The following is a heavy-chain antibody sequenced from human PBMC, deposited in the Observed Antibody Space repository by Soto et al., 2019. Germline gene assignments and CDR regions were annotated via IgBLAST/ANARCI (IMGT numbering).Heavy chain of an antibody. D-gene: IGHD2-15*01. CDR3: ARVRHCSGGSCYFDY. V-gene: IGHV4-34*01. J-gene: IGHJ4*02. Sequence: QVQLQQWVAGLLKPSETLSLTCAVYGGSFSGYYWNWIRQPPGKGLEWIGEINHSGSTNYNPSLKSRVTIAGDTSKNQFSLKLSSVTAADTAVYYCARVRHCSGGSCYFDYWGQGTLVTVSS. CDR2: INHSGST. CDR1: GGSFSGYY.